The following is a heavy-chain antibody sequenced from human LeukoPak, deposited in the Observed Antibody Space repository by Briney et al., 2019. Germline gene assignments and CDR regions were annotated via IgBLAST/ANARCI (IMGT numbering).Heavy chain of an antibody. CDR1: GGSIRNSSFY. V-gene: IGHV4-39*01. CDR2: IYNSGTT. Sequence: SETLSLTCAVSGGSIRNSSFYWGRIRQPPGKGLEWIASIYNSGTTYYNPSLKSRITIFVDTSKNQVSLKLRSVTAADTAVYYCARHAVVGKWLQFYYFNFWGQGSLVTVSS. CDR3: ARHAVVGKWLQFYYFNF. D-gene: IGHD5-24*01. J-gene: IGHJ4*02.